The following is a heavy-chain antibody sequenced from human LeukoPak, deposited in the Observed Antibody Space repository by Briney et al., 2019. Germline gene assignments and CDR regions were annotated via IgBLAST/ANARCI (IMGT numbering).Heavy chain of an antibody. CDR3: ARQVAGFDY. CDR2: LTGSGGST. J-gene: IGHJ4*02. V-gene: IGHV3-23*01. CDR1: GFTFSNYV. Sequence: GGSLRLSCEASGFTFSNYVMSWVRQAPGKGLEWVSGLTGSGGSTFYADSVRGRFTISRDNSKSALYLQMNSLRAEDTAVYYCARQVAGFDYWGQGTLVTVS. D-gene: IGHD6-19*01.